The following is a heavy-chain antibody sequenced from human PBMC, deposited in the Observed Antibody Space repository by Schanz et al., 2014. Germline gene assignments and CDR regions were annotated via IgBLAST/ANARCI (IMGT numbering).Heavy chain of an antibody. CDR1: GFTFSSYT. CDR2: IASGGSHT. J-gene: IGHJ6*02. D-gene: IGHD3-22*01. Sequence: LVESGGGLVKPGDSLRLSCAASGFTFSSYTMKWVRQAPGKGLEWVSTIASGGSHTFYADSVTGRFTISGDNSKNTLFLQMNSLRAEDTALYYCARDRGSAVGYQYYGMDVWGQGTTVTVSS. CDR3: ARDRGSAVGYQYYGMDV. V-gene: IGHV3-21*02.